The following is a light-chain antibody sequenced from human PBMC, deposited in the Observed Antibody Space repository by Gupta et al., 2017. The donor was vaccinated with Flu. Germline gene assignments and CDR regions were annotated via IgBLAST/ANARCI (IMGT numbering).Light chain of an antibody. V-gene: IGKV1-39*01. Sequence: DIQMTQSPPSLSAAVGDRVTITCRASQTITSYLNWYQQKPGKAPKLLVYAASSLESGVPSRFVGSGSGTDFTLTISKRQPEDFASYYCQQSDSTPWTFGQGTKVEIK. CDR2: AAS. J-gene: IGKJ1*01. CDR3: QQSDSTPWT. CDR1: QTITSY.